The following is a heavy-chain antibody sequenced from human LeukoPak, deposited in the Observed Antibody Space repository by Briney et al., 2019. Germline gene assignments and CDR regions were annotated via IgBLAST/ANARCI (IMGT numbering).Heavy chain of an antibody. CDR1: GYTFTGYY. V-gene: IGHV1-2*02. J-gene: IGHJ4*02. CDR3: ARQNVDTTQADFDY. Sequence: ASVKVSCKASGYTFTGYYMHWVRQAPGQGLEWMGWINPNSGGTNYAQKFQGRVTMTRDTSISTAYMELSRLRSDDTAVYYCARQNVDTTQADFDYWGQGTLVTVSS. CDR2: INPNSGGT. D-gene: IGHD5-18*01.